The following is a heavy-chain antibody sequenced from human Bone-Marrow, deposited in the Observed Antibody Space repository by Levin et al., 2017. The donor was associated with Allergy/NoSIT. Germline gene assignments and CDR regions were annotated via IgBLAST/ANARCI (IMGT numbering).Heavy chain of an antibody. Sequence: QTGGSLRLSCEASGFAFRNSAMHWVRQAPGKGLEWVALISHDGSETYYADSVEGRFTISRDNSKNTLYLHMNSLRPADTAVFYCAKIGYCSSISCIRWGTFDYWGQGTQVTVSS. CDR2: ISHDGSET. CDR1: GFAFRNSA. CDR3: AKIGYCSSISCIRWGTFDY. J-gene: IGHJ4*02. D-gene: IGHD2-2*01. V-gene: IGHV3-30*18.